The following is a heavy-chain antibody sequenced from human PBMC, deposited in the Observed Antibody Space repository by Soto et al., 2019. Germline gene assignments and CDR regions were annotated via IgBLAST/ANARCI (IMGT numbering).Heavy chain of an antibody. V-gene: IGHV1-18*01. CDR1: GYTFTRTG. CDR2: IRTYNGDT. D-gene: IGHD5-12*01. Sequence: ASAKVSCKASGYTFTRTGISGVRQAPGQGLERMGWIRTYNGDTKYAQTFQGRVTMTTDTSTSTGHMEVRSLRSDETAVYFCAREGVAPYYYYGMDVWGQGTPVTVSS. CDR3: AREGVAPYYYYGMDV. J-gene: IGHJ6*02.